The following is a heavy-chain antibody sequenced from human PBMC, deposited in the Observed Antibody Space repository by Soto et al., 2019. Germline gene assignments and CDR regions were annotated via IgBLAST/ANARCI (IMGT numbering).Heavy chain of an antibody. CDR3: ARPRSSRRNYYGMDV. Sequence: EVQLVQSRAEVKKPGESLKISCKGSGYSFTSYWIDWVRQMPGKGLEWMGIIYPGDSDTRYSPSFQGQVTISADKSISTAYLQWSSLKASDTAMYYCARPRSSRRNYYGMDVWGQGTTVTVSS. V-gene: IGHV5-51*03. CDR1: GYSFTSYW. D-gene: IGHD6-13*01. CDR2: IYPGDSDT. J-gene: IGHJ6*02.